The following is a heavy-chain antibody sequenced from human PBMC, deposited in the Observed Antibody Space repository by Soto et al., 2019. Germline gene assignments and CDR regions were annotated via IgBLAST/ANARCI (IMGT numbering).Heavy chain of an antibody. V-gene: IGHV1-2*04. CDR2: INPNSGGT. D-gene: IGHD2-15*01. J-gene: IGHJ5*02. Sequence: QVQLVQSGAEVKKPGASVKVSCKASGYTFTGYYMHWVRQAPGQGLEWMGWINPNSGGTNYAQKFQGWVTRTRDTSISTADMELSRLRSDDTAVYYCARGTVVVVAARNNWFDPWGQGTLVTVSS. CDR1: GYTFTGYY. CDR3: ARGTVVVVAARNNWFDP.